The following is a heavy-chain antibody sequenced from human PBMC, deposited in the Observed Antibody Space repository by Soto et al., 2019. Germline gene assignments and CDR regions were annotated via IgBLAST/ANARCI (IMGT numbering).Heavy chain of an antibody. D-gene: IGHD3-10*01. Sequence: SETLSLTCTVSGGSISSGGYYWSWIRQHPGKGLEWIGYIYYSGSTYYNPSLKSRVTISVDTSKNQFSLKLSSVTAADTAVYYCARGSGSGSSYNWFDPWGQGTLVTVSS. J-gene: IGHJ5*02. CDR1: GGSISSGGYY. CDR2: IYYSGST. CDR3: ARGSGSGSSYNWFDP. V-gene: IGHV4-31*03.